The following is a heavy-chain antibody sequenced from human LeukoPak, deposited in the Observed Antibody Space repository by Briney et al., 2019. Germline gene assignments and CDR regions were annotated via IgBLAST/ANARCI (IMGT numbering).Heavy chain of an antibody. V-gene: IGHV3-48*02. CDR1: GFTFSSYS. Sequence: QTGGSLRLSCAASGFTFSSYSMNWVRQAPGKALEWASYISSSSSTIYYADSVKGRFTISRDNAKNSLYLQMNSLRDEDTAVYYCARFPHYYDSSGYSFWGQGTLVTVSS. CDR2: ISSSSSTI. D-gene: IGHD3-22*01. CDR3: ARFPHYYDSSGYSF. J-gene: IGHJ4*02.